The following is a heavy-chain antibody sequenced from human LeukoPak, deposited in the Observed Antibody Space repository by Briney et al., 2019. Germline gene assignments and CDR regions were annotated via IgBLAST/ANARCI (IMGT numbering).Heavy chain of an antibody. D-gene: IGHD1-26*01. CDR1: GFIFSNYE. CDR2: ISSTGGDI. CDR3: ARDLPTGTYRAYFDN. Sequence: GGSLRLSCAGSGFIFSNYEMNWVRQAPGKGLEWVSSISSTGGDIYYADSVKGRFTISRDNAEKSVYLQMNSLRAEDTAVYYCARDLPTGTYRAYFDNWGQGTLVTVSS. J-gene: IGHJ4*02. V-gene: IGHV3-48*03.